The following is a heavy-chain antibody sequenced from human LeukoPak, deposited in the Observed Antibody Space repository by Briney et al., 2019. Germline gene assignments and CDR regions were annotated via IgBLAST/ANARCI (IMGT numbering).Heavy chain of an antibody. D-gene: IGHD6-19*01. J-gene: IGHJ4*02. CDR1: GGSISSYY. CDR3: ARGSGIAVAGTPFGY. V-gene: IGHV4-59*01. Sequence: SETLSLTCTVSGGSISSYYWSWIRQPPGEGLEWIGYIYYSGSTNYNPSLKSRVTISVDTSKNQFSLKLSSVTAADTAVYYCARGSGIAVAGTPFGYWGQGTLVTVSS. CDR2: IYYSGST.